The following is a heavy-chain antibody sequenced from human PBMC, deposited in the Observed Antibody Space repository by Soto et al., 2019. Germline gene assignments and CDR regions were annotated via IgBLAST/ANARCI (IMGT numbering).Heavy chain of an antibody. Sequence: SQTLSLTCTVSGGSIRTYYWNWIRQPPGKGLEWIGYMYYGGSTNYNPSLKSRVTVSGDTSKNDFSLKLTSVTAADTAVYYCARSTGYGDSYFDYCGRGTLVTVSS. D-gene: IGHD4-17*01. V-gene: IGHV4-59*12. CDR2: MYYGGST. CDR1: GGSIRTYY. J-gene: IGHJ4*02. CDR3: ARSTGYGDSYFDY.